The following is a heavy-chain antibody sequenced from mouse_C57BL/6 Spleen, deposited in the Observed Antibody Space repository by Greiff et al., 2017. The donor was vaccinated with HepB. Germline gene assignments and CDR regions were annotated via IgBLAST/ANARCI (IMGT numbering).Heavy chain of an antibody. CDR1: GYSITSGYD. CDR2: ISYSGST. J-gene: IGHJ2*01. V-gene: IGHV3-1*01. Sequence: EVKLVESGPGMVKPSQSLSLTCTVTGYSITSGYDWHWIRHFPGNKLEWMGYISYSGSTNYNPSLKSRISITHDTSKNHFFLKLNSVTTEDTATYYCARGGYYGSSLDYWGQGTTLTVSS. CDR3: ARGGYYGSSLDY. D-gene: IGHD1-1*01.